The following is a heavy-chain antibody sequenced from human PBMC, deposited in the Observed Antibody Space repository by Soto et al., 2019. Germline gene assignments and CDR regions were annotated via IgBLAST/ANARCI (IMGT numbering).Heavy chain of an antibody. CDR3: AMGMTTVTNFEYYYYGMDG. CDR1: GYSFTSYW. CDR2: IDPSDSYT. D-gene: IGHD4-17*01. J-gene: IGHJ6*02. Sequence: GESLKISCKGSGYSFTSYWISWVRQMPGKGLEWMGRIDPSDSYTNYSPSFQGHVTISADKSISTAYLQWSSLKASDTAMYYCAMGMTTVTNFEYYYYGMDGWGQGNTVTFSS. V-gene: IGHV5-10-1*01.